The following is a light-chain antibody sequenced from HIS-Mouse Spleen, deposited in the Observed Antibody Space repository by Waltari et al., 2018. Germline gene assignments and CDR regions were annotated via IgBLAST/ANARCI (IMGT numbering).Light chain of an antibody. CDR1: SLRSYY. CDR2: GKN. V-gene: IGLV3-19*01. J-gene: IGLJ2*01. CDR3: NSRDSSGRV. Sequence: SSELTQDPAVSVAFGQSVRITCQGDSLRSYYASWYQQKPGQAPVLVIYGKNNRPSGIPDRFSGSSSGNTASLTITGAQAEDEADYYCNSRDSSGRVFGGGTKLTVL.